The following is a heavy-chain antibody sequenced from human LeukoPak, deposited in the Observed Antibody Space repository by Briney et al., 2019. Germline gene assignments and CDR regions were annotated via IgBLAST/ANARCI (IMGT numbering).Heavy chain of an antibody. V-gene: IGHV3-66*02. CDR2: IYSGGST. D-gene: IGHD5-12*01. CDR1: GFTVSSNY. J-gene: IGHJ6*03. CDR3: ASIYSGYDSDYMDV. Sequence: GGSLRPSCAASGFTVSSNYMSWVRQAPGKGLEWVSVIYSGGSTYYADSVKGRFTISRDNSKNTLYLQMNSLRAEDTAVYYCASIYSGYDSDYMDVWGKGTTVTVSS.